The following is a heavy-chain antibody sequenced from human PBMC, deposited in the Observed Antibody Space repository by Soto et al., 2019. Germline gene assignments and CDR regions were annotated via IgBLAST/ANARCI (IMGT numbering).Heavy chain of an antibody. D-gene: IGHD2-21*01. V-gene: IGHV3-23*01. J-gene: IGHJ6*02. CDR3: ATQENGQCGRGWCPYGIGV. CDR2: ITGSGDRT. CDR1: GFTFKNYG. Sequence: EVQLLESGGESVQPGGSLRLCCAGYGFTFKNYGIHWVRQAPGKGLEWVSSITGSGDRTFYADSVKGRFTISRDNSKDTLYLQMDSLRAEDTAVYYCATQENGQCGRGWCPYGIGVLGQGNTVTVSS.